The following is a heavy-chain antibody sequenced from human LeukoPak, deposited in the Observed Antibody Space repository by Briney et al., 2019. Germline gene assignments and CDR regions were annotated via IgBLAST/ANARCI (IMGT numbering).Heavy chain of an antibody. CDR1: GFIFSTYA. J-gene: IGHJ4*02. D-gene: IGHD6-19*01. CDR2: ITGSGDST. CDR3: AKSSRYGTGWYGRIDY. Sequence: GGSLRLSCAASGFIFSTYAMSWVRQAPGKGLEWVSAITGSGDSTYYADSVKGRFTISRDNSKNTLYLQMNSLRADDTAVYYCAKSSRYGTGWYGRIDYWGQGMLVTVSS. V-gene: IGHV3-23*01.